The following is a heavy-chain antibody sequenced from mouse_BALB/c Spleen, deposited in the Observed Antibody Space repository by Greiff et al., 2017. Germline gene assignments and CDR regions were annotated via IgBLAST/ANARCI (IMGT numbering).Heavy chain of an antibody. CDR1: GYTFTDYE. CDR2: IDPETGGT. Sequence: QVQLQQSGAELVRPGASVTLSCKASGYTFTDYEMHWVKQTPVHGLEWIGAIDPETGGTAYNQKFKGKATLTADKSSSTAYMELRSLTSEDSAVYYCTRKGDGFDYWGQGTTLTVSS. V-gene: IGHV1-15*01. CDR3: TRKGDGFDY. D-gene: IGHD2-3*01. J-gene: IGHJ2*01.